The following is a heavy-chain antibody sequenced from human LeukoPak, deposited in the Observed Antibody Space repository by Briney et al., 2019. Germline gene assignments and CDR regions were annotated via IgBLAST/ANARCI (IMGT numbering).Heavy chain of an antibody. CDR3: ARERLHHLYYNYYYMDV. CDR1: GGSFSGYY. V-gene: IGHV4-34*01. Sequence: PSETLSLTCAVYGGSFSGYYWSWIRQPPGKGLEWIGEINHSGSTNYNPSLKSRVTISVDTSKNQFSLKLSSVNAADTAVYYCARERLHHLYYNYYYMDVWGKGTTVTVSS. J-gene: IGHJ6*03. D-gene: IGHD5-24*01. CDR2: INHSGST.